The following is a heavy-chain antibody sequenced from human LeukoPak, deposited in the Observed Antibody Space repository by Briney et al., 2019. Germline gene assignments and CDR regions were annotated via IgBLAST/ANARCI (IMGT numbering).Heavy chain of an antibody. CDR3: ATNVTYSFDN. CDR1: GGSISGYY. V-gene: IGHV4-38-2*02. Sequence: SETLSLTCTVSGGSISGYYWGWIRQPPGKGLEWIGSIHHGGSTYYNPSLKSRITISIDRSKNQFSLKLNSVTAADSAVYYCATNVTYSFDNWGQGTLVTVSS. CDR2: IHHGGST. D-gene: IGHD2-21*02. J-gene: IGHJ4*02.